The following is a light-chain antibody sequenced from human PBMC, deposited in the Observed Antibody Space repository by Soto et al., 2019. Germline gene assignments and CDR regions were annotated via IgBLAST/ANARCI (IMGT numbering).Light chain of an antibody. CDR1: SSDVGGYNY. CDR2: EVS. V-gene: IGLV2-14*01. CDR3: RPFTRSSTRV. J-gene: IGLJ2*01. Sequence: QSALTQPASVSGSPGQSITISCTGTSSDVGGYNYVSWYQQHPGKAPKLMIYEVSNRPSGVSKRFSGSKSGNTASLTISGLQADDEADYYCRPFTRSSTRVFCGGTKLTVL.